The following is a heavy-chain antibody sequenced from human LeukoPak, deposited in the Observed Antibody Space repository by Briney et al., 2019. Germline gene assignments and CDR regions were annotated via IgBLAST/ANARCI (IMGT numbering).Heavy chain of an antibody. V-gene: IGHV1-2*04. D-gene: IGHD5-24*01. J-gene: IGHJ4*02. CDR2: INPNSGGT. CDR3: ARTPLEGPFDY. Sequence: APVKVSCKASGYTFTGYYMHWVRQAPGQGLEWMGWINPNSGGTNYAQKFQGWVTMTRDTSISTAYMELSRLRSDDTAVYYCARTPLEGPFDYWGQGTLVTVSS. CDR1: GYTFTGYY.